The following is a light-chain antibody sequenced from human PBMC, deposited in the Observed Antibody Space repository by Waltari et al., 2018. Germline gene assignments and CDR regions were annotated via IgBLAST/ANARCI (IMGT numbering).Light chain of an antibody. CDR1: NLGDKS. J-gene: IGLJ1*01. V-gene: IGLV3-1*01. CDR2: HDS. Sequence: SYELTQPPSVSVSPGQTASISCSGANLGDKSTSWYQQKAGQSPVLVIYHDSRRPSGIPDRFSGSNSGNTATLTISGTQALDEADYYCQAGDSSTAVFGTGTKVTVL. CDR3: QAGDSSTAV.